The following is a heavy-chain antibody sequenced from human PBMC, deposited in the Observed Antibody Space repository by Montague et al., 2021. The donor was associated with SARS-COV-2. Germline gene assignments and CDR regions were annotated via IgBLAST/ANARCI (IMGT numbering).Heavy chain of an antibody. V-gene: IGHV2-5*02. CDR3: ARRNPSLAVPYFDS. CDR2: IYWDDDK. CDR1: GFSLSTSGVG. J-gene: IGHJ4*02. D-gene: IGHD3-16*02. Sequence: PALVKPTQTLTLTCTFSGFSLSTSGVGVGWIRQPPGKALEWLALIYWDDDKRYSPSLKRRLTITKDTSKNQVVLTMTNMDPVDTATYYCARRNPSLAVPYFDSWGQGTLVTVSS.